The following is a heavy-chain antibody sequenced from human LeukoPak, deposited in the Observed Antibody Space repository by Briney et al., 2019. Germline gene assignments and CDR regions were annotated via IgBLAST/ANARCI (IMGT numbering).Heavy chain of an antibody. Sequence: GGSLRLSCAASGFTFSSYAMSWVRQAPGKGLEWVSAISGSGGSTYYADSVKGRFTISRDNSKNTLYLQMNSLRAEDTAVYYCAKTPQVGNYYGPRPDDWFDPWGQGTLVTVSS. CDR2: ISGSGGST. D-gene: IGHD3-10*01. CDR3: AKTPQVGNYYGPRPDDWFDP. CDR1: GFTFSSYA. V-gene: IGHV3-23*01. J-gene: IGHJ5*02.